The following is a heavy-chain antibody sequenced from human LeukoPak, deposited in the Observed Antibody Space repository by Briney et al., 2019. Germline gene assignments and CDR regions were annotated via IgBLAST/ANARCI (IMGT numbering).Heavy chain of an antibody. CDR2: INLNNGGT. J-gene: IGHJ4*02. CDR3: ARDDRATHDY. CDR1: RYIFTAYY. Sequence: ASVKVSCKASRYIFTAYYLHWVRQAPGLGLEWMGWINLNNGGTMYAQKFQGRLTMTLDTSISTLYMELSSLTSDDTAVYYCARDDRATHDYWGQGTLVTVSS. V-gene: IGHV1-2*02.